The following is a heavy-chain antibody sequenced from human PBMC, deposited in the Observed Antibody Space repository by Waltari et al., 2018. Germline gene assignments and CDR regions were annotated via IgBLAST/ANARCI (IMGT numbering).Heavy chain of an antibody. J-gene: IGHJ3*02. CDR2: IIPILGIA. CDR3: ARLRNWGDAFDI. V-gene: IGHV1-69*10. Sequence: QVQLVQSGAEVKKPGSSVKVSCKASGGTFSRSALRWVRQAPGQGLEWMGGIIPILGIANYAQKFQGRVTITADKSTSTAYMELSSLRSEDTAVYYCARLRNWGDAFDIWGQGTMVTVSS. D-gene: IGHD7-27*01. CDR1: GGTFSRSA.